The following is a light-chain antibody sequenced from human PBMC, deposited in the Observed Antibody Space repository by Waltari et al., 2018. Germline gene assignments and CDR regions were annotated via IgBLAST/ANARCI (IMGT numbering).Light chain of an antibody. Sequence: LAWFQQKPGQPPKLVNYRAATRSPGIPERSGAMGSGTDLSLTIGRLKPVEVALYYGQQHATVPATFGQGPKVEIK. CDR2: RAA. V-gene: IGKV3-20*01. CDR3: QQHATVPAT. J-gene: IGKJ1*01.